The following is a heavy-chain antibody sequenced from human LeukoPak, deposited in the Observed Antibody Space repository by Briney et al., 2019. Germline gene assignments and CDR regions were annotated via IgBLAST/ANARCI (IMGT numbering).Heavy chain of an antibody. CDR2: INHSGST. D-gene: IGHD3-22*01. CDR1: GGSFSGYY. V-gene: IGHV4-34*01. CDR3: ARLGPDYYYDSSGYYSD. Sequence: SETLSLTCAVYGGSFSGYYWSWIRQLPGKGLEWIGEINHSGSTNYNPSLKSRVTISVDTSKNQFSLKLSSVTAADTAVYYCARLGPDYYYDSSGYYSDWGQGTLVTVSS. J-gene: IGHJ4*02.